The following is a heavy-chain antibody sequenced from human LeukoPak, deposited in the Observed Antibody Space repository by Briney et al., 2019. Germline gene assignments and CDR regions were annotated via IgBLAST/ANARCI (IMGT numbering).Heavy chain of an antibody. CDR3: AKEDNDILTGYYPPSLDI. D-gene: IGHD3-9*01. J-gene: IGHJ3*02. Sequence: GGSVRLSCAASGFTFSSYAMSWVRQAPGKGLEWVSAISGSGGRTYYADSVKRRFTISRDNSKNTLYLQMNSLRAEDTAVYYCAKEDNDILTGYYPPSLDIWGQGTMVTVSS. V-gene: IGHV3-23*01. CDR2: ISGSGGRT. CDR1: GFTFSSYA.